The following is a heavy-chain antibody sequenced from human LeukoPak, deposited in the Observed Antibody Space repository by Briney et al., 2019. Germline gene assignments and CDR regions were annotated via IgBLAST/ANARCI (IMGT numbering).Heavy chain of an antibody. CDR1: GFTFSSYA. J-gene: IGHJ4*02. V-gene: IGHV3-23*01. CDR3: ASLGEQWLVQYLDY. D-gene: IGHD6-19*01. Sequence: PGGSLRLSCAASGFTFSSYAMSWVRQAPGKGLEWVSAISGSGGSTYYADSVKGRFTISRDNSKNTLYLQMNSLRAEDTAVYYCASLGEQWLVQYLDYWGQGTLVTVSS. CDR2: ISGSGGST.